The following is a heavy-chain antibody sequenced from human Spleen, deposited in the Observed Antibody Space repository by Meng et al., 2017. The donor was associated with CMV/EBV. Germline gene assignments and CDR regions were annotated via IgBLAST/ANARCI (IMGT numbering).Heavy chain of an antibody. J-gene: IGHJ4*01. D-gene: IGHD3-10*01. CDR2: ISSSSSYI. CDR3: ASREGGY. V-gene: IGHV3-21*06. Sequence: GESLKISCAASGFTFSSYWMSWVRQAPGKGLEWVSSISSSSSYIHYADSVRGRFTVSRDNTKNSLYLQMNSLRVEDTAFYYCASREGGYWGQGTLVTVSS. CDR1: GFTFSSYW.